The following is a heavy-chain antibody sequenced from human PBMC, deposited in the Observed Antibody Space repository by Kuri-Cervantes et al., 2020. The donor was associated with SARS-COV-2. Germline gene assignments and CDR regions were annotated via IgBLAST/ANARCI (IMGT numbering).Heavy chain of an antibody. D-gene: IGHD5-24*01. V-gene: IGHV3-9*01. Sequence: GGSLRLSCAASGFTFDDYAMHWVRQAPGKGLEWVSGISWNSGSTYYADSVKGRFTISRDNSKNTLYLQMNSLRAEDTAVYYCARGGYSIHWGQGTLVTVSS. J-gene: IGHJ4*02. CDR2: ISWNSGST. CDR1: GFTFDDYA. CDR3: ARGGYSIH.